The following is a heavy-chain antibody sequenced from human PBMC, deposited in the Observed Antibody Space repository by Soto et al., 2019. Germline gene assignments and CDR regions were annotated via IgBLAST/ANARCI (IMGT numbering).Heavy chain of an antibody. V-gene: IGHV4-59*08. Sequence: PSETLPLTCTVSCGSISSDYWSWIRQPPGKELEWIGYIYYSGGTFYNPSLKSRVTMSVDTSNNQYSLMVNSVTATDTAVYYCARQWFGELHGLVYVWGQGTTVTVSS. CDR2: IYYSGGT. D-gene: IGHD3-10*01. CDR1: CGSISSDY. CDR3: ARQWFGELHGLVYV. J-gene: IGHJ6*01.